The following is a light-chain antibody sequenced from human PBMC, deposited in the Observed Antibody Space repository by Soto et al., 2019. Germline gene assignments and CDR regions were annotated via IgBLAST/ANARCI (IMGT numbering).Light chain of an antibody. CDR2: DVS. CDR3: SSSTTTTSLVV. Sequence: QSALTQPASVSGSPGQSITISCTGTSSDIGDYNYVYWYQQYPGKVPKLLIYDVSHRPSGVSNRFSGSKSGNTASLTISGLQAEDEADYYCSSSTTTTSLVVFGGGTKLTVL. J-gene: IGLJ3*02. CDR1: SSDIGDYNY. V-gene: IGLV2-14*01.